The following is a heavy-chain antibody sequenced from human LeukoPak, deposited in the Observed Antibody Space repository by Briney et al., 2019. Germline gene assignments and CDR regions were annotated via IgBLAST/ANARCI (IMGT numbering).Heavy chain of an antibody. CDR3: ARGVLELRRGMGWFDP. CDR2: INPNSGGT. CDR1: GYTFTGHY. D-gene: IGHD1-7*01. V-gene: IGHV1-2*06. Sequence: ASVKVSCKASGYTFTGHYMHWVRQAPGQGLEWMGRINPNSGGTNYAQKFQGRVTMTRDTSISTAYMELSRLRSEDTAVYYCARGVLELRRGMGWFDPWGQGTLVTVSS. J-gene: IGHJ5*02.